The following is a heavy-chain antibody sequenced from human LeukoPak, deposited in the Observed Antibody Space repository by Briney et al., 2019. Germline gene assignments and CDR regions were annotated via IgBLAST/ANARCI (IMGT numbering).Heavy chain of an antibody. CDR3: ARERTYYDFWSGYALENYYYYGMDV. Sequence: GGSLRLSCAASGFTLSTYAMNWVRQAPGKGLEWISYIKGRSDTIHYADSVKGRFTISRDNSKNTLYLQMNTLRAEDTAVYYCARERTYYDFWSGYALENYYYYGMDVWGQGTTVTVSS. V-gene: IGHV3-48*01. D-gene: IGHD3-3*01. J-gene: IGHJ6*02. CDR1: GFTLSTYA. CDR2: IKGRSDTI.